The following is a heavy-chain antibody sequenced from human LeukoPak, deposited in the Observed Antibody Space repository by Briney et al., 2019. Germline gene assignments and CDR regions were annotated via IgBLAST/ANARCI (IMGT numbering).Heavy chain of an antibody. V-gene: IGHV1-69*05. J-gene: IGHJ4*02. D-gene: IGHD1-26*01. CDR1: GGTFSSYA. Sequence: SVKVSCEASGGTFSSYAISWVRQAPGEGLEWMGRIIPIFGTANYAQKFQGRVTITTDESTSTAYMELSSLRSEDTAVYYCARDRWSGSPLGYWGQGTLVTVSS. CDR2: IIPIFGTA. CDR3: ARDRWSGSPLGY.